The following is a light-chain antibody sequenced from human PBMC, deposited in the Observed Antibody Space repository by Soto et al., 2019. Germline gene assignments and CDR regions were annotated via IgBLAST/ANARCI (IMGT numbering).Light chain of an antibody. CDR3: QQRYSTRWT. Sequence: DIQMTQSPSSLSASVGDRVTITCRASQTTSHYLNWYQEKPGKAPKLLIYAASSLQSGVPSRFSGSGSGTDFTLTISSLQPEDFATYYCQQRYSTRWTFGQGTKVEIK. CDR1: QTTSHY. J-gene: IGKJ1*01. V-gene: IGKV1-39*01. CDR2: AAS.